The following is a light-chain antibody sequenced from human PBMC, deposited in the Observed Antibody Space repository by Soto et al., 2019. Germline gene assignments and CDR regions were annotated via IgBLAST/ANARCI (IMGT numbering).Light chain of an antibody. V-gene: IGKV3-20*01. CDR1: QSVSSSY. CDR2: VGY. CDR3: KQYCSSPP. Sequence: EIVLTQSPGTLSLSPGERATLSCRASQSVSSSYLAWYQQKPGQAPRLLIYVGYSGATGIPDRFSGSGSGTDFTLTISRLEPEDFAVYYCKQYCSSPPFGQGTKVEIK. J-gene: IGKJ1*01.